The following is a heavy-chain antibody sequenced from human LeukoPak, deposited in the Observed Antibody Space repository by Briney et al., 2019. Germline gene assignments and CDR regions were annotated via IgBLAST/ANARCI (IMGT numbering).Heavy chain of an antibody. CDR3: ARERAGGWFDP. J-gene: IGHJ5*02. V-gene: IGHV3-30*03. CDR2: ISYDESNK. CDR1: GFTFSSYG. D-gene: IGHD3-16*01. Sequence: GGSLRLSCAASGFTFSSYGMHWVRQAPGKGLEWVAVISYDESNKYYADSVKGRFTISRDNSKNTLYLQMNSLRAEDTAVYYCARERAGGWFDPWGQGTLVTVSS.